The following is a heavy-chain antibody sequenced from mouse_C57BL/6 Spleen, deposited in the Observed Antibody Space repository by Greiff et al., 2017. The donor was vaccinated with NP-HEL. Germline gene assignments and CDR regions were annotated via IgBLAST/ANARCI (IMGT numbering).Heavy chain of an antibody. Sequence: QVQLQQPGAELVMPGASVKLSCKASGYTFTSYWMHWVKQRPGQGLEWIGEIDPSDSYTNYNQKFKGKSTLTVDKSSSTAYMQLSSLTSEDSAVYYCARLTAQATVDYWGQGTTLTVSS. CDR3: ARLTAQATVDY. J-gene: IGHJ2*01. D-gene: IGHD3-2*02. CDR1: GYTFTSYW. CDR2: IDPSDSYT. V-gene: IGHV1-69*01.